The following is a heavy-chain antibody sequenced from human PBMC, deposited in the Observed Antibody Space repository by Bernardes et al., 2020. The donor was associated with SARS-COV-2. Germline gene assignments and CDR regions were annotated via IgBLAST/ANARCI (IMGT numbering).Heavy chain of an antibody. CDR3: ARDGASRGVPYLYGMDV. CDR2: ISLNINYI. Sequence: GGSLRLSCSASGFTFHSYSMNWVRQAPGEGLGWVAYISLNINYIFYADSVKGRFTISRDNAKNSLYLQMNSLRAEDTAVYYCARDGASRGVPYLYGMDVWGQGTTVTVSS. V-gene: IGHV3-21*05. CDR1: GFTFHSYS. D-gene: IGHD3-10*01. J-gene: IGHJ6*02.